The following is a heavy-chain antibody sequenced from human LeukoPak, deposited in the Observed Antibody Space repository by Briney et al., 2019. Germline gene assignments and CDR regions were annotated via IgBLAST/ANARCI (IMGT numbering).Heavy chain of an antibody. Sequence: SVKVSCKASGYTFTSYGISWVRQAPGQGLEWMGGIIPIFGTANYAQKFQGRVTITTDESTSTAYMELSSLRSEDTAVYYCARAKGLVAATPVYWGQGTLVTVSS. V-gene: IGHV1-69*05. J-gene: IGHJ4*02. CDR1: GYTFTSYG. D-gene: IGHD2-15*01. CDR3: ARAKGLVAATPVY. CDR2: IIPIFGTA.